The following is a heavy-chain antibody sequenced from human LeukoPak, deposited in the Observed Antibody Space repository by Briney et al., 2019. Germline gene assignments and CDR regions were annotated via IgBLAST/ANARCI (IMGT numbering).Heavy chain of an antibody. V-gene: IGHV3-23*01. CDR1: GFTFSSYA. CDR3: AKREYNFWSGYFF. D-gene: IGHD3-3*01. J-gene: IGHJ4*02. CDR2: INDRGGST. Sequence: GGSLRLSCAASGFTFSSYAMTWVRQAPGKGLEWVSSINDRGGSTYYADSVKGRFSISRDNSKNTLYLQMKSLRAEDTAVYYCAKREYNFWSGYFFWGQGTLVTVSP.